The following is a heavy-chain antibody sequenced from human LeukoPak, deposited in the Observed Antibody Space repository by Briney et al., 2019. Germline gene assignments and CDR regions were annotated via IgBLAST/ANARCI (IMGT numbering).Heavy chain of an antibody. J-gene: IGHJ4*02. CDR1: GFXFSTYW. Sequence: GGSLRLSCAASGFXFSTYWMTWVRQAPGKGLEWVANINQGGSENYYVDPVKGRFTISRDNAKHSLYLQMNSLRADDTAVYYCARNGLTTADYWGQGTLVTVSS. V-gene: IGHV3-7*04. CDR2: INQGGSEN. CDR3: ARNGLTTADY. D-gene: IGHD4-17*01.